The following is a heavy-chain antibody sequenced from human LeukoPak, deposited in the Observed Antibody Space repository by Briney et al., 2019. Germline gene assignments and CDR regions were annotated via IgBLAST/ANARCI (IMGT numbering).Heavy chain of an antibody. J-gene: IGHJ4*02. V-gene: IGHV3-15*01. D-gene: IGHD6-13*01. CDR2: IKSKTDGGTT. CDR1: GFTFSNAW. CDR3: TTDRRYSSSWYFDY. Sequence: GGSLRLSCAASGFTFSNAWMSWVRQAPGKGLEWVGRIKSKTDGGTTDYAAPVKGRFTIPRDDSKNTLYLQMNSLKTEDTAVYYCTTDRRYSSSWYFDYWGQGTLVTVSS.